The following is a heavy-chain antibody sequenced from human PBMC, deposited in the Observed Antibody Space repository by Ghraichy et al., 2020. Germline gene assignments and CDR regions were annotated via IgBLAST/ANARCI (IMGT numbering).Heavy chain of an antibody. J-gene: IGHJ6*02. CDR1: EFTFSSYT. D-gene: IGHD6-6*01. CDR2: ISGSGGST. Sequence: SCTASEFTFSSYTMSWVRQAPGKGLEWVTGISGSGGSTYYADSVKGRFTISRDNSKNTLHLQMNSLRADDTAVYYCAKGQSITARPKNAMDVWGQGTTVTVS. V-gene: IGHV3-23*01. CDR3: AKGQSITARPKNAMDV.